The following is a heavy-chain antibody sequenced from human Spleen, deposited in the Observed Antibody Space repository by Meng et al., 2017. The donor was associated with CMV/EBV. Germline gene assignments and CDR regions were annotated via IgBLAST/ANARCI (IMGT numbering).Heavy chain of an antibody. CDR3: AREWVHRDIVVVPAATEYYYYYGMDV. Sequence: GGSLRLSCAASGFTFDDYTMHWVRQVPGKGLEWVSLISWDGGRAYYADSVKGRFTISRDNSKNTLYLQMNSLRAEDTAVYYCAREWVHRDIVVVPAATEYYYYYGMDVWGQGTTVTVSS. CDR1: GFTFDDYT. CDR2: ISWDGGRA. J-gene: IGHJ6*02. V-gene: IGHV3-43*01. D-gene: IGHD2-2*01.